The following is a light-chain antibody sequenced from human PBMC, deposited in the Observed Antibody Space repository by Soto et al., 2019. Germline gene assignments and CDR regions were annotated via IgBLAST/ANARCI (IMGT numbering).Light chain of an antibody. CDR2: EVS. J-gene: IGLJ1*01. Sequence: QSALTQHASVSGSPGQSITISCTGTSSDVGGYNSGSWYQQHPGKAPKLMIYEVSNRPSGVSNRFSGSKSGNTASLTISGLQAEDEADYCCSSYTTSSTLLYVFGTGTKVTVL. V-gene: IGLV2-14*01. CDR1: SSDVGGYNS. CDR3: SSYTTSSTLLYV.